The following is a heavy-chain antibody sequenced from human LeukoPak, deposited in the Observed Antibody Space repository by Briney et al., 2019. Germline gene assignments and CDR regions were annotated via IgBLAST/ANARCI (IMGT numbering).Heavy chain of an antibody. CDR3: ARTASGDYYFDY. CDR1: GYTFTSYG. J-gene: IGHJ4*02. CDR2: ISAYNGNT. D-gene: IGHD4-17*01. Sequence: ASVKVSCKASGYTFTSYGISWVRQAPGQGLEWMGWISAYNGNTNYAQKLQGRVTMTTGTSTSTAYMELRSLRSDDTAVYYCARTASGDYYFDYWGQGTLVTVSS. V-gene: IGHV1-18*01.